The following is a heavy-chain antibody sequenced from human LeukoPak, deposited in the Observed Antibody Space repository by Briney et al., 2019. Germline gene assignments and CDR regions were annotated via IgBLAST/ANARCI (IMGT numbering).Heavy chain of an antibody. V-gene: IGHV1-2*02. CDR1: GYTFTGYY. CDR2: INPNSGGT. Sequence: ASVKVSCKASGYTFTGYYMHWVRQAPGQGLEWMGWINPNSGGTNYAQKFQGRVTMTTDTSTSTAYMELRSLRSDDTAVYYCARTDYDILTGCYLFDPWGQGTLVTVSS. CDR3: ARTDYDILTGCYLFDP. D-gene: IGHD3-9*01. J-gene: IGHJ5*02.